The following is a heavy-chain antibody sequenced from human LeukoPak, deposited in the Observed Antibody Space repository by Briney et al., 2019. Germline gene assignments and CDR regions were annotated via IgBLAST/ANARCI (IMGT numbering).Heavy chain of an antibody. J-gene: IGHJ5*02. D-gene: IGHD3-3*01. Sequence: SETLSLTCTVSGGSISSYYWSWIRQPPGKGLEWIGYIYYSGSTNYNPSLKSRVTISVDTSKNQFSLKLSSVTAADTAVYYCARDARITIFGVATHGWFDPWGQGTLVTVSS. CDR3: ARDARITIFGVATHGWFDP. CDR1: GGSISSYY. V-gene: IGHV4-59*01. CDR2: IYYSGST.